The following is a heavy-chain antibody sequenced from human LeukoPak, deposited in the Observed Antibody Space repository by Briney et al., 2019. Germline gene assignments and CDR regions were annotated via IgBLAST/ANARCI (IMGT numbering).Heavy chain of an antibody. D-gene: IGHD6-19*01. CDR3: ARGRFSSGWYFDY. V-gene: IGHV4-34*01. CDR2: INHSGST. J-gene: IGHJ4*02. CDR1: GGSFSGYY. Sequence: SETLSLTCAVYGGSFSGYYWSWIRQPPGKGLEWIGEINHSGSTNDNPSLKSRVTISVDTSKNQFSLKLSSVTAADTAVYYCARGRFSSGWYFDYWGQGTLVTASS.